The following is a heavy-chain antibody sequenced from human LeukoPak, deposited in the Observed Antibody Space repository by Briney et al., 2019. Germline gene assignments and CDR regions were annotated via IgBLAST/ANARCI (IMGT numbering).Heavy chain of an antibody. D-gene: IGHD3-10*01. V-gene: IGHV3-53*01. CDR1: GFTVSSNY. Sequence: PGGSLRLSCAASGFTVSSNYMSWVRQARGKGLEWVSVIYSGGSTYYADSVKGRFTISRDNSKNTLYLQMNSLRAEDTAVYYCARDPMVRGGDFWGQGTLVTVSS. J-gene: IGHJ4*02. CDR2: IYSGGST. CDR3: ARDPMVRGGDF.